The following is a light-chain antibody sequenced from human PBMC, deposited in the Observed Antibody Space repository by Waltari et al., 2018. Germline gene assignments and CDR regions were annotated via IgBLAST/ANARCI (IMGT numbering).Light chain of an antibody. CDR3: QQYSSHYT. V-gene: IGKV1-5*03. Sequence: DIQMTQSPSTLSASVGDRVTITCRASQSILTWLAWYQQKPGKAPKLLIYKASNLQSGVPSRFSGSESGTEFTLTISSLQPDDFATYYCQQYSSHYTFGQGTKLEIK. CDR2: KAS. CDR1: QSILTW. J-gene: IGKJ2*01.